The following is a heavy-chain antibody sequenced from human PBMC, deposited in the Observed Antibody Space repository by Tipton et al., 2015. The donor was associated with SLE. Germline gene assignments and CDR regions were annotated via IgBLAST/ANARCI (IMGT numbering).Heavy chain of an antibody. CDR3: ARNPGRGVRYFDL. V-gene: IGHV4-34*01. CDR2: IYYSGST. J-gene: IGHJ2*01. CDR1: GGSFSGYY. Sequence: LRLSCAVYGGSFSGYYWSWIRQPPGKGLEWIGYIYYSGSTNYNPSLKSRVTISVDTSKNQFSLKLSSVTAADTAVYYCARNPGRGVRYFDLWGRGTLVTVSS. D-gene: IGHD1-14*01.